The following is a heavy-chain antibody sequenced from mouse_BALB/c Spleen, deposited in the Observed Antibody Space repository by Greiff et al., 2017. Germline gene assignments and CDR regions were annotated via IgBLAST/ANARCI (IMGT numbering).Heavy chain of an antibody. CDR2: ISSGGST. J-gene: IGHJ3*01. D-gene: IGHD2-14*01. Sequence: EVQRVESGGGLVKPGGSLKLSCAASGFTFSSYAMSWVRQTPEKRLEWVASISSGGSTYYPDSVKGRFTISRDNARNILYLQMSSLRSEDTAMYYCARDYRYGWFAYWGQGTLVTVSA. V-gene: IGHV5-6-5*01. CDR3: ARDYRYGWFAY. CDR1: GFTFSSYA.